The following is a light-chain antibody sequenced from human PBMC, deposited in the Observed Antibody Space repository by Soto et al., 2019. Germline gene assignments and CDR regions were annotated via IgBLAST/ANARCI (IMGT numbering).Light chain of an antibody. CDR2: GAS. Sequence: EIVLTQSPGTLSLSPGERATLSCRASQSVSNYLAGYQQKPGQAPRLLIYGASRRATVIPDRFSGSGSGTDFTLAISRLEHEDFAVYYCQQYGGSPQTFGQGTNVEIK. CDR1: QSVSNY. CDR3: QQYGGSPQT. V-gene: IGKV3-20*01. J-gene: IGKJ1*01.